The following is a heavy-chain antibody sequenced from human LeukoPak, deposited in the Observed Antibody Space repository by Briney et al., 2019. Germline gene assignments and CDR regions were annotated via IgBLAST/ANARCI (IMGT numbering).Heavy chain of an antibody. J-gene: IGHJ4*02. Sequence: PWGSLTLSCAVSGFTFDDYAMHWVRQAPGKGLEWVSGISWNSGSIGYADSVKGRFTISRDNAKNSLYLQMNSLRAEDTALYYCARDLPTDYFDYWGQGTLVTVSS. CDR3: ARDLPTDYFDY. CDR1: GFTFDDYA. CDR2: ISWNSGSI. D-gene: IGHD4-17*01. V-gene: IGHV3-9*01.